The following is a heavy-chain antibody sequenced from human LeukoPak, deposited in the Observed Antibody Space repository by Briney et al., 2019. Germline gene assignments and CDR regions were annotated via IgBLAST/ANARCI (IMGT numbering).Heavy chain of an antibody. CDR1: GGTFSSYA. CDR2: IIPILGIA. D-gene: IGHD3-16*01. V-gene: IGHV1-69*04. Sequence: GASVKVSCKASGGTFSSYAISWVRQAPGQGLEWMGRIIPILGIANYAQKFQGRVTITADKSTSTAYMELSGLRSEDTAVYYCARDWPDRLFDYWGQGTLVTVSS. CDR3: ARDWPDRLFDY. J-gene: IGHJ4*02.